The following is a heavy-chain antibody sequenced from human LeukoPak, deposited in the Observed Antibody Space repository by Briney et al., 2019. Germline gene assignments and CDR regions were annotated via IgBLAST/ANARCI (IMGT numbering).Heavy chain of an antibody. CDR3: ARDLSGVIGY. J-gene: IGHJ4*02. CDR2: IYYSGST. V-gene: IGHV4-31*03. D-gene: IGHD3-10*01. CDR1: GASISSGGYY. Sequence: SETLSLTCTVSGASISSGGYYWSWIRQHPGTGLEWLGYIYYSGSTYYNPSLKSRVNISLDTSKNQFSLKLSSVTAADTAVYYCARDLSGVIGYWGQGTLVTVSS.